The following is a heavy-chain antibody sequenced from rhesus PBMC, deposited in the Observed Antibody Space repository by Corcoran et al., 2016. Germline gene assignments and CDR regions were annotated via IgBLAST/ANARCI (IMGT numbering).Heavy chain of an antibody. CDR2: ITKEGGST. Sequence: EVQLVESGGGLVQPGGSLRLSCAASGFTFSSYAMTWVRQAPGKGLGWVSYITKEGGSTYSADSVKGRFTISRDNAKNSLSLQMNSRKTEDTAVYYCTRVGYRRAGYFEFWGQGALVTVSS. D-gene: IGHD3-16*01. V-gene: IGHV3S4*01. J-gene: IGHJ1*01. CDR3: TRVGYRRAGYFEF. CDR1: GFTFSSYA.